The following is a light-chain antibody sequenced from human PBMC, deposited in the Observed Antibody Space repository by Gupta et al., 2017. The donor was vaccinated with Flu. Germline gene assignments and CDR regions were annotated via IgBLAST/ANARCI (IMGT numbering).Light chain of an antibody. V-gene: IGLV3-1*01. CDR3: QAGDVTTEV. J-gene: IGLJ3*02. CDR2: KDG. Sequence: PGKTVRITGSADNLGTKYVSRYQQKPGQAPLLVLFKDGKRTAGIPDRFSGSNSGDTATLTITGTQTTDEADYYCQAGDVTTEVFGGGTKLTVL. CDR1: NLGTKY.